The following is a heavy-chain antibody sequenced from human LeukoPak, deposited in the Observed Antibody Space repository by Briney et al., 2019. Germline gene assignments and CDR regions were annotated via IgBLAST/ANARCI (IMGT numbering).Heavy chain of an antibody. CDR2: ISWNSGSI. Sequence: GGSLRLSCAASGFTFDDYAMHWVRQAPGKGLEWVSGISWNSGSIGYADSVKGRFTISRDNAKNSLYLQMNSLRAEDTALYYCAKDISSSWYWYFDLWSRGTLVTVSS. CDR1: GFTFDDYA. J-gene: IGHJ2*01. CDR3: AKDISSSWYWYFDL. D-gene: IGHD6-13*01. V-gene: IGHV3-9*01.